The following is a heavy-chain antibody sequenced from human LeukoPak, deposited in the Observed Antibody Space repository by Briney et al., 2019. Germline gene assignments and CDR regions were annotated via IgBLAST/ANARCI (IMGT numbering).Heavy chain of an antibody. V-gene: IGHV1-69*04. CDR3: ARDDQGDILTGYPLDY. Sequence: GSSVKVSCKASGGTFSSYAISWVRQAPGQGLEWMGRIIPILGIANYAQKFQGRVTITADKSTSTAYMELSSLRSEDTAVYYCARDDQGDILTGYPLDYWGQGTLVTVSS. CDR1: GGTFSSYA. J-gene: IGHJ4*02. CDR2: IIPILGIA. D-gene: IGHD3-9*01.